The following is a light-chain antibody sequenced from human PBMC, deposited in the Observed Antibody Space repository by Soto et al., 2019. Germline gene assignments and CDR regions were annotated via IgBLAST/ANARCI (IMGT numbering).Light chain of an antibody. J-gene: IGKJ1*01. CDR3: QQSFSTLWT. CDR1: QSISSW. V-gene: IGKV1-5*01. Sequence: DIQMTQSPSTLSASVGDRVTITCRASQSISSWLAWYQQKPGKAPKLLIYDASSLESGVPSRFSGSGSGTDFTLTISSLQPDDFATYDCQQSFSTLWTFGQGTKVEIK. CDR2: DAS.